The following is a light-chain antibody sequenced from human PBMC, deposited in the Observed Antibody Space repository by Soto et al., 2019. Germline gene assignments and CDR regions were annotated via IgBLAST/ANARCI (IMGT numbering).Light chain of an antibody. CDR3: QQYDNFKT. CDR1: QDISNY. CDR2: DAS. Sequence: DIQMNQSPSSLSASVGDRVTITCQASQDISNYLNWYQQKPGKAPKLLIYDASNLETGVPSRFSGSGSGTDFTFTISSLQPEDIATYYCQQYDNFKTFGQGTKLEIK. V-gene: IGKV1-33*01. J-gene: IGKJ2*01.